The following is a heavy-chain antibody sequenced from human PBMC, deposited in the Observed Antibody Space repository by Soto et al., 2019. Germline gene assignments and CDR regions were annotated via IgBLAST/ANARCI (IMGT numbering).Heavy chain of an antibody. Sequence: PGGSLRLSCAASGFTFSSYAMSWVRQAPGKGLEWVSVISGSGGSTYYADSVKGRFTISRDNSKNTLYLQMNSLRAEDTALYYCAKATVGYCGSTSCSQFDYWGQGTLVTVSS. CDR3: AKATVGYCGSTSCSQFDY. J-gene: IGHJ4*02. D-gene: IGHD2-2*01. CDR1: GFTFSSYA. CDR2: ISGSGGST. V-gene: IGHV3-23*01.